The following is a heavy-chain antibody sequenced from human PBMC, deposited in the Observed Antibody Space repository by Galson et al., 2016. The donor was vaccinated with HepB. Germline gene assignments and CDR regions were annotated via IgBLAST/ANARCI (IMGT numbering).Heavy chain of an antibody. V-gene: IGHV1-8*01. CDR2: MNPNSGNT. CDR3: VPHLTETPDYFHF. Sequence: SVKVSCKASGSTLTSYDIDWVRQATGQGLEWMGWMNPNSGNTGYAQKFQGRVTMTRDNSINTAYMELGGLRSEDTAVYYCVPHLTETPDYFHFWGQGPWSPSPQ. D-gene: IGHD1-20*01. CDR1: GSTLTSYD. J-gene: IGHJ4*02.